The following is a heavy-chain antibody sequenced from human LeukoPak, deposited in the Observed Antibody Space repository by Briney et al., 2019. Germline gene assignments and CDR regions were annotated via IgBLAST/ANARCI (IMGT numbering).Heavy chain of an antibody. CDR1: GGSISSSSYY. D-gene: IGHD3-10*01. Sequence: SETLSLTCTVSGGSISSSSYYWGWIRQPPGKGLEWIGSIYYSGSTYYNPSLKSRVTISVDTSKNQFSLKLSSVTAADTAVYYCARHFGLALWSFDYWGQGTLVTVSS. CDR2: IYYSGST. CDR3: ARHFGLALWSFDY. V-gene: IGHV4-39*01. J-gene: IGHJ4*02.